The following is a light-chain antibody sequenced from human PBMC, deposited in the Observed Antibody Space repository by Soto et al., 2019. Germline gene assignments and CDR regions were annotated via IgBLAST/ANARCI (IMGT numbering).Light chain of an antibody. CDR2: DAS. CDR1: QSVSSY. Sequence: EIVLTQSPATLSLSPGERATLSCRASQSVSSYLAWYQQKPGQAPRLLIYDASNRATGIPARFSGSGSGTDFTLTISSLQPDDFATYYCQQYETYPWTFGQGTKV. V-gene: IGKV3-11*01. J-gene: IGKJ1*01. CDR3: QQYETYPWT.